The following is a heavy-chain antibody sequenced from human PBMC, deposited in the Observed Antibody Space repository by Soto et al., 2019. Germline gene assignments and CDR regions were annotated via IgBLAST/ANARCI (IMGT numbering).Heavy chain of an antibody. CDR1: GYTFTSYY. CDR2: INPSGGST. D-gene: IGHD6-13*01. J-gene: IGHJ4*02. V-gene: IGHV1-46*01. CDR3: ARDRIRAAAGTENYFDY. Sequence: GASVKVSCKASGYTFTSYYMHWVRQAPGQGLEWMGIINPSGGSTSYAQKFQGRVTMTRDTSTSTVYMELSSLRSEDTAVYYCARDRIRAAAGTENYFDYWGQGTLVTVSS.